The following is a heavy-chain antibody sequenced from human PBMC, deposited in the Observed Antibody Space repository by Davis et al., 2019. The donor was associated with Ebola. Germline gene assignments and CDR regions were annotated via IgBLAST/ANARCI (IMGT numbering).Heavy chain of an antibody. CDR1: GGSFSGYY. J-gene: IGHJ6*02. CDR2: INHSGST. CDR3: ARGRGVWSPYYGMDV. Sequence: SETLSLTCAVYGGSFSGYYWGWIRQPPGKGLEWIGEINHSGSTNYNPSLKSRVTISVDTSKNQFSLKLSSVTAADTAVYYCARGRGVWSPYYGMDVWGQGTTVTVSS. D-gene: IGHD3-10*01. V-gene: IGHV4-34*01.